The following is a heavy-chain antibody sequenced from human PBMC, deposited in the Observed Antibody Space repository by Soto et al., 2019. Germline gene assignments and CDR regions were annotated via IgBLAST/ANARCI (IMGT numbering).Heavy chain of an antibody. CDR2: MNPNSGNT. CDR3: ARDYHSSGSPTERPVGY. J-gene: IGHJ4*02. Sequence: VASVKVSCKASGYTFTSYDINWVRQATGQGLEWMGWMNPNSGNTGYAQKFQGRVTMTRNTSISTAYMELSSLRSEDTAVYYCARDYHSSGSPTERPVGYWGQGTLVTVSS. CDR1: GYTFTSYD. V-gene: IGHV1-8*01. D-gene: IGHD3-22*01.